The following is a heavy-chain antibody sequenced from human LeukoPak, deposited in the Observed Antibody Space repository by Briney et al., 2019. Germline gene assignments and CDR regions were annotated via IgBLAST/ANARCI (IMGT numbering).Heavy chain of an antibody. J-gene: IGHJ4*02. CDR1: GYTFTGYY. Sequence: ASVKVSCKASGYTFTGYYMHWVRQAPGQGLEWMGRINLNSGGTNYAQKFQGRVTMTRDTSTSTVYMELSSLRSEDTAVYYCARGYSSSWYVEWGQGTLVTVSS. CDR2: INLNSGGT. V-gene: IGHV1-2*06. CDR3: ARGYSSSWYVE. D-gene: IGHD6-13*01.